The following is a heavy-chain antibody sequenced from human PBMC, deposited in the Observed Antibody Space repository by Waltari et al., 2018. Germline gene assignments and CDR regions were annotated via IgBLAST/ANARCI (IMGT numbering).Heavy chain of an antibody. J-gene: IGHJ6*02. CDR2: ISHSGST. CDR1: GESFSGYF. Sequence: QVQLQQWGAGLLKPSETLSRTCAVYGESFSGYFWSRIRLPPGKGLDGIGEISHSGSTNFNPPLKNRVTISVDTSKKQFSLKLTSVTAADAAVYYCARGPMLDYGDNSGHYYYGLDVWGQGTTVIVSS. V-gene: IGHV4-34*01. D-gene: IGHD4-17*01. CDR3: ARGPMLDYGDNSGHYYYGLDV.